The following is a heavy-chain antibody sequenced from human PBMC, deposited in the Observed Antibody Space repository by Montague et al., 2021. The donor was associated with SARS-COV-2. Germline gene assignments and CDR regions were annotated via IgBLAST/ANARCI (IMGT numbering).Heavy chain of an antibody. D-gene: IGHD6-19*01. Sequence: SETLSLTCTVSGGSIRSTTFYWGWIRQSPGNGLERIGYIYEGDTAYYNPSLKSRVAISLDTPNNQFSLKITSLIVADTAIYYCVTPGKTAVAGQFDYWGPGILVTVSS. CDR2: IYEGDTA. J-gene: IGHJ4*02. CDR3: VTPGKTAVAGQFDY. V-gene: IGHV4-39*07. CDR1: GGSIRSTTFY.